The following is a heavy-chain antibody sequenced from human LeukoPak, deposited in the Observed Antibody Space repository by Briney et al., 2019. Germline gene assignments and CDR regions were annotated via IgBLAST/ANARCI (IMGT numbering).Heavy chain of an antibody. V-gene: IGHV4-39*01. CDR1: GDSISSTTYW. CDR3: TRLPLDYSLDH. Sequence: LSETLSLTCTVSGDSISSTTYWWGWIRQSPGKGLEWIGSMSYVGITSYNPSLKSRATISVDTSKNQFSLMLNSVTAADTVVYYCTRLPLDYSLDHWGQGTPVSVSS. D-gene: IGHD4-11*01. CDR2: MSYVGIT. J-gene: IGHJ4*02.